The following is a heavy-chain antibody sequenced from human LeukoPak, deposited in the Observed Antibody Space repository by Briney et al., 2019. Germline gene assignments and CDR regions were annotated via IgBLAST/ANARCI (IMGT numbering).Heavy chain of an antibody. V-gene: IGHV3-30-3*01. Sequence: PGGSLRLSCAASGFTFSSYAMHRVRQAPGKGLEWVAVISYDGSNKYYADSVKGRFTISRDNSKNTLYLQMNSLRAEDTAVYYCARSHYTLPYYFDYWGQGTLVTVSS. D-gene: IGHD1-26*01. CDR3: ARSHYTLPYYFDY. CDR1: GFTFSSYA. J-gene: IGHJ4*02. CDR2: ISYDGSNK.